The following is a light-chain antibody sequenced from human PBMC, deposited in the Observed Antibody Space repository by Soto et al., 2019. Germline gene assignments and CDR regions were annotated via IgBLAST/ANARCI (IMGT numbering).Light chain of an antibody. CDR3: QQYNTYPPTT. J-gene: IGKJ1*01. CDR2: KAA. CDR1: QSISSW. Sequence: DIQMTQSPSTLAASVGDRVTITCRASQSISSWLALYQQKPGKAPKPPIYKAASLKSGVPSRFSGSGSRTEFTLTISSPQPDDFATYYCQQYNTYPPTTFGQGTKVDIK. V-gene: IGKV1-5*03.